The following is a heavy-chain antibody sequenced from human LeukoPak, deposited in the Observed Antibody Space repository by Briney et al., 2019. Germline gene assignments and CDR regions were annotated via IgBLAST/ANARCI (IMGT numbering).Heavy chain of an antibody. V-gene: IGHV3-49*04. J-gene: IGHJ4*02. CDR3: TRSYCSGGSYRKVLVS. Sequence: AGGSLRLSCTASGFTFGDYAMSWVRQAPGKGLEWVGFIRSKAYGGTTEYAASVKGRFTISRDDSKSIAYLQMNSLKTEDTAVYYCTRSYCSGGSYRKVLVSWGQGTLVTVSS. CDR2: IRSKAYGGTT. D-gene: IGHD2-15*01. CDR1: GFTFGDYA.